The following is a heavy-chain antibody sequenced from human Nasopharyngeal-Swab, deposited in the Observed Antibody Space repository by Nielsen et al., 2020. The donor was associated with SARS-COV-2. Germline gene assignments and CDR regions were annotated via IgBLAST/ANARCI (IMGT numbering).Heavy chain of an antibody. J-gene: IGHJ3*02. Sequence: SGPTLVKPTHTLTLTCTFSGFSLSTSGICVSGFRPPPGKALEWLARNDWDDDKYYSTSLKTRLTISKDTPKSQVVLTMTNMDPVDTAKYYCARETPRVAFDIWGQGTMVTVSS. V-gene: IGHV2-70*11. CDR2: NDWDDDK. CDR1: GFSLSTSGIC. D-gene: IGHD2-15*01. CDR3: ARETPRVAFDI.